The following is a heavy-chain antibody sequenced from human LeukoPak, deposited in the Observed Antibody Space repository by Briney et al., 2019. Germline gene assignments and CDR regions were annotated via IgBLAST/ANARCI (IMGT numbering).Heavy chain of an antibody. D-gene: IGHD2-21*02. V-gene: IGHV1-18*01. CDR1: GYTFTSYG. CDR3: ARDPTHLFCGGDCYSIAFDI. J-gene: IGHJ3*02. CDR2: MSAYNGNT. Sequence: ASVKVSCKASGYTFTSYGISWVRQAPGQGLEWMGWMSAYNGNTNYAQKLQGRVTMTTDTSTSTAYMELRSLRSDDTAVYYCARDPTHLFCGGDCYSIAFDIWGQGTMVTVSS.